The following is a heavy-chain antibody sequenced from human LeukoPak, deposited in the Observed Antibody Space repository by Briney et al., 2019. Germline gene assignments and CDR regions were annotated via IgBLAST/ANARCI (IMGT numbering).Heavy chain of an antibody. V-gene: IGHV4-59*01. Sequence: PSETLSLTCTVFGGSISSYYWSWTRQPPGKGLEWIGYIYYSGSTNYNPSLKSRVTISVDTSKNQFSLKLSSVTAADTAVYYCARVQVVPAAISPSGYYYYGMDVWGKGTTVTVSS. CDR3: ARVQVVPAAISPSGYYYYGMDV. D-gene: IGHD2-2*01. CDR2: IYYSGST. CDR1: GGSISSYY. J-gene: IGHJ6*04.